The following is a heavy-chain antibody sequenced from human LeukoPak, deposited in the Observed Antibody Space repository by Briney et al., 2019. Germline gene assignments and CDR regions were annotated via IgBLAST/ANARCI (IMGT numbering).Heavy chain of an antibody. CDR2: IIPIFGTA. Sequence: TSVKVSCKASGFTFTSSAMQWVRQAPGQGLEWMGGIIPIFGTANYAQKFQGRVTITTDESTSTAYMELSSLRSEDTAVYYCARDRYGDYYDSSGYYAHWFDPWGQGTLVTVSS. CDR1: GFTFTSSA. D-gene: IGHD3-22*01. CDR3: ARDRYGDYYDSSGYYAHWFDP. J-gene: IGHJ5*02. V-gene: IGHV1-69*05.